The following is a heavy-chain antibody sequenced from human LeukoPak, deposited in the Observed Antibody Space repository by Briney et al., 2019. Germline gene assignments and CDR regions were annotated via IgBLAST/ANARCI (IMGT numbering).Heavy chain of an antibody. CDR3: ARVSIAVAGTYDY. V-gene: IGHV4-39*07. D-gene: IGHD6-19*01. J-gene: IGHJ4*02. Sequence: SETLSLTCTVSGGSISSSSYYWGWIRQPPGKGLEWIGSIYYSGSTYYNPSLKSRVTMSVDTSKNQFSLKLSSVTAADTAVYYCARVSIAVAGTYDYWGQGTLVTVSS. CDR2: IYYSGST. CDR1: GGSISSSSYY.